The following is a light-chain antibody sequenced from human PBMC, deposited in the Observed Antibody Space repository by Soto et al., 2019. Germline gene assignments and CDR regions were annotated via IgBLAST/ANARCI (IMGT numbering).Light chain of an antibody. CDR2: GNT. V-gene: IGLV1-40*01. CDR3: QSYDDSLSVHYV. CDR1: SSNIGSTYD. Sequence: QSVLTQPPSVSGAPGQSVTISCTGSSSNIGSTYDVQWYQQLPGTASNLLIHGNTNRRSGVPARFSGSKSGTSASLTITGLKADDEANYYCQSYDDSLSVHYVFGTGTKVTVL. J-gene: IGLJ1*01.